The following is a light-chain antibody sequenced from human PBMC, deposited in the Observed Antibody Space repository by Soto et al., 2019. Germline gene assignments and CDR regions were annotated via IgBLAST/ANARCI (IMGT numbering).Light chain of an antibody. CDR3: ETWDSHTQV. CDR1: SGRSSYS. CDR2: IEGSGSY. Sequence: QPVLTQSCSASASLGSSVKLTCTLSSGRSSYSIAWHQQQPGKAPRYLMKIEGSGSYNKGSGVPDRFSGSSSGPDRYLTISNLQSEDVADYYCETWDSHTQVFGGGTKVTVL. V-gene: IGLV4-60*03. J-gene: IGLJ2*01.